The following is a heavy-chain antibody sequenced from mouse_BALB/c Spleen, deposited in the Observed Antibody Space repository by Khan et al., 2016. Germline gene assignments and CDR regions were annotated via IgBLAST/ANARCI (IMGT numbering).Heavy chain of an antibody. CDR3: ARLRRVYAMDS. D-gene: IGHD2-12*01. J-gene: IGHJ4*01. CDR2: ISYDGSN. CDR1: GYSITSGYY. Sequence: EVQLQESGPGLVKPSQSLSLTCSVTGYSITSGYYWNWIRQFPGNNLEWMGYISYDGSNNYNPSLKNRISIARDTAKNQFFLKLNSVTTADTATYYCARLRRVYAMDSWGRGTSVTVSS. V-gene: IGHV3-6*02.